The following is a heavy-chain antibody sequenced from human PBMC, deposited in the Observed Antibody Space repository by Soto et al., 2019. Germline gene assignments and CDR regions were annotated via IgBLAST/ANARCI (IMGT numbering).Heavy chain of an antibody. CDR1: DCSIGSHY. D-gene: IGHD6-13*01. J-gene: IGHJ5*02. Sequence: KPSETLSLTWTVSDCSIGSHYCRWIRQPPGKGLEWIGYIYYSGSTNYNPSLKSRVTISVDTSKNQFSLKLSSVTAADTAVYYCARAKAPLYSSSWYWFDPWGQATLVTVSS. V-gene: IGHV4-59*08. CDR2: IYYSGST. CDR3: ARAKAPLYSSSWYWFDP.